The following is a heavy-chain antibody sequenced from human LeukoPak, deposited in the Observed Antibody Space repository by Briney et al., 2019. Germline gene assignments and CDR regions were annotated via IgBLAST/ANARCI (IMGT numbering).Heavy chain of an antibody. D-gene: IGHD1-26*01. J-gene: IGHJ4*02. CDR2: ISWNSGSI. V-gene: IGHV3-9*01. Sequence: GGSLRLSCAASGFTFDDYAMHWVRQAPGKGLEWVSGISWNSGSIGYADSVKGRFTISRDNAKNSLYLQMNSLRAEDTALYSCAKDMTPGIVGATNYWGQGTLVTVSS. CDR3: AKDMTPGIVGATNY. CDR1: GFTFDDYA.